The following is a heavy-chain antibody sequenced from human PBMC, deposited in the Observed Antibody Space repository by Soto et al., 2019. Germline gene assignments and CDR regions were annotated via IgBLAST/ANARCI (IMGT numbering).Heavy chain of an antibody. CDR1: GFTFSSYG. CDR2: ISYDGSNK. V-gene: IGHV3-30*18. J-gene: IGHJ4*02. Sequence: GGSLRLSCAASGFTFSSYGMHWVRQAPGKGLEWVAVISYDGSNKYYADSVKGRFTISRDNSKNTLYLQMNSLRAEDTAVYYCVKSSRRIPMGLDYWGQGTLVTVSS. CDR3: VKSSRRIPMGLDY.